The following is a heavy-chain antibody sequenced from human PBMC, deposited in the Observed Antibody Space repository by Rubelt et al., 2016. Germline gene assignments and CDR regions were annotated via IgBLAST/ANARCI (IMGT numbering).Heavy chain of an antibody. J-gene: IGHJ4*02. CDR1: RYTFTNYG. CDR3: ATTGRSWD. CDR2: IEAGNGDT. V-gene: IGHV1-3*01. Sequence: QVQLVQSGAEVKKPGASVKVSCKASRYTFTNYGMHWARQAPGQRLEWMGWIEAGNGDTKYSQKLKDRVSITRDASANTAYMELSSLRSEDTAVYYCATTGRSWDWGQGTLVTVSS. D-gene: IGHD6-13*01.